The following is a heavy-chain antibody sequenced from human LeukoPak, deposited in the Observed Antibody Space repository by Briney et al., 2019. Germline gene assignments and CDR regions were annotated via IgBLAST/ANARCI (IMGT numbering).Heavy chain of an antibody. CDR1: GYTFTSYD. Sequence: GASVKVSCKASGYTFTSYDINWVRQATGQGLEWMGWMNPNSGNTGYAQKFQGRVTITRNTSISTAYMELSGLRSEDTAVYYCARGRGIAAATGGYRGQGTLVTVSS. CDR3: ARGRGIAAATGGY. J-gene: IGHJ4*02. V-gene: IGHV1-8*03. D-gene: IGHD6-13*01. CDR2: MNPNSGNT.